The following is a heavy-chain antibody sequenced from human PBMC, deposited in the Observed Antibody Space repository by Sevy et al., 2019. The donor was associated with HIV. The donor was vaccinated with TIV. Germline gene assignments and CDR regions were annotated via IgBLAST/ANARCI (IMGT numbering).Heavy chain of an antibody. Sequence: GGSLRLSCAASTFTFGHYAMHWVRQAPGKGLQWVAGISYEGSNEYYTDSVKGRFTISRDNSKNTLNLEMSNLRVEDTVLYYCARDLGTPPTAIQYYFDFWGQGIPVTVSS. D-gene: IGHD5-18*01. J-gene: IGHJ4*02. V-gene: IGHV3-30*04. CDR3: ARDLGTPPTAIQYYFDF. CDR1: TFTFGHYA. CDR2: ISYEGSNE.